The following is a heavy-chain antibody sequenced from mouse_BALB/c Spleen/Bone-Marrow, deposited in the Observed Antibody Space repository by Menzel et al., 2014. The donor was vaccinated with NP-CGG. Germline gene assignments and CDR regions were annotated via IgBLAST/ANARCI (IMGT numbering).Heavy chain of an antibody. CDR2: ISSGGHDT. Sequence: EVKLVESGGGLVKPGGSLKLSCAVSGFTFSAYSMSWVRQTPEKRLEWVATISSGGHDTYYPDSVKGRFTISRDNAKNTLYLQMNGLKSVDSAVYYCSKDGGYDYSYYFDYWGQGTTLTVSS. CDR1: GFTFSAYS. J-gene: IGHJ2*01. D-gene: IGHD2-4*01. CDR3: SKDGGYDYSYYFDY. V-gene: IGHV5-6-4*01.